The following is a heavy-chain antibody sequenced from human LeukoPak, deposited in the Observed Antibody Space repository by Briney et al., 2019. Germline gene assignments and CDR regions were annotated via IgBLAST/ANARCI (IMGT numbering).Heavy chain of an antibody. J-gene: IGHJ4*02. Sequence: SETLSLTCTASGGSISSGGYYWSWIRQHPGKGLEWIGYIYYSGSTYYNPSLKSRVTISVDTSKNQFSLKLSSVTAADTAVYYCASGRVSHYYDSSGYFDYWGQGTLVTVSS. CDR3: ASGRVSHYYDSSGYFDY. CDR1: GGSISSGGYY. CDR2: IYYSGST. D-gene: IGHD3-22*01. V-gene: IGHV4-31*03.